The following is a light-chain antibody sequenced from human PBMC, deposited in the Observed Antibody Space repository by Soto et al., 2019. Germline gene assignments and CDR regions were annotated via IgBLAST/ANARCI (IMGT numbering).Light chain of an antibody. J-gene: IGLJ7*01. CDR3: ASWDDKLKGLV. CDR1: SSNIGSNT. V-gene: IGLV1-44*01. Sequence: QAVVTQPPSASGTPGQRVTISCSGSSSNIGSNTVNWYQQLPGTAPKLLIYSDNQRPSGVPDRFSGSKSGTSASLAISGLQSEDEADYFCASWDDKLKGLVFGGGTQLTVL. CDR2: SDN.